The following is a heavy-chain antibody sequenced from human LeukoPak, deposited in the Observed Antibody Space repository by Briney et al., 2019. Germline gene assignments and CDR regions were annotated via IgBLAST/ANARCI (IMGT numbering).Heavy chain of an antibody. CDR3: ARDLQFDWFDP. J-gene: IGHJ5*02. CDR1: GFTFSSYG. V-gene: IGHV3-33*01. D-gene: IGHD3-10*01. CDR2: IWYDGSNK. Sequence: GRSLRLSCAASGFTFSSYGMHWVRQAPGKGQEWVAVIWYDGSNKYYADSVKGRFTISRDNSKNTLYLQMNSLRAEDTAVYYCARDLQFDWFDPWGQGTLVTVSS.